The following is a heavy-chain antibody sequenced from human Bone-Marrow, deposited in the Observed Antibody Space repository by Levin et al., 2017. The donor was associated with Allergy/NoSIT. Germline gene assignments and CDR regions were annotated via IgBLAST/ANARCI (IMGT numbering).Heavy chain of an antibody. CDR3: ARVAYSYGLGSAFDI. V-gene: IGHV1-69*13. J-gene: IGHJ3*02. Sequence: PGASVKVSCKTSGGTFSNYAISWVRQAPGQGLEWMGGIIPMSGTTNYAQKFQGRVTISADESTSTGYMELSSLRSEDTANYYCARVAYSYGLGSAFDIWGQGTMVFVSS. CDR1: GGTFSNYA. D-gene: IGHD5-18*01. CDR2: IIPMSGTT.